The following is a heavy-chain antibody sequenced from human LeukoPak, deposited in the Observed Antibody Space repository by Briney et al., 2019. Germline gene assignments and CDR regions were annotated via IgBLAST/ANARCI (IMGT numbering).Heavy chain of an antibody. J-gene: IGHJ4*02. V-gene: IGHV4-61*02. CDR3: ARGIGAGRDYFDY. Sequence: SQTLSLTCTVSGDSISSGNYHWGWIRQPAGEGLEWIGRMYISGTSNYNPSLKSRVSISVDTSRNQVSLKLTSVTTADTAVYYCARGIGAGRDYFDYWGQGTLVTVSS. CDR2: MYISGTS. D-gene: IGHD1-26*01. CDR1: GDSISSGNYH.